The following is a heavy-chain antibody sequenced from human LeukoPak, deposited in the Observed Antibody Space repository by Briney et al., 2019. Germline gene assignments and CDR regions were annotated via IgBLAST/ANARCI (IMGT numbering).Heavy chain of an antibody. D-gene: IGHD1-1*01. V-gene: IGHV3-30-3*01. CDR1: GFTFSSYA. Sequence: GGSLRLSCAASGFTFSSYAMHWVRQAPGKGLEWVAVISYDGSNKYYADSVKGRFTISGDNSKNTLYLQMNSLRAEDTAVYYCVRDIMEWHYYGMDVWGQGTTVTVSS. CDR3: VRDIMEWHYYGMDV. CDR2: ISYDGSNK. J-gene: IGHJ6*02.